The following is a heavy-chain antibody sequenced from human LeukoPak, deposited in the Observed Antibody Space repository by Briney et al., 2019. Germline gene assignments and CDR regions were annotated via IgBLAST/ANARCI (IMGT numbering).Heavy chain of an antibody. Sequence: PGGSLRLSCAASGFTFSSYAMSWVRQAPGKGLEWVSAISGSGGSTYYADSVKGRFTISRDNSKNTLYLQMNSLRAEDTAVYYCAKDSYSSSWEDNFQHWGQGTLVTVSS. V-gene: IGHV3-23*01. D-gene: IGHD6-13*01. CDR2: ISGSGGST. CDR3: AKDSYSSSWEDNFQH. J-gene: IGHJ1*01. CDR1: GFTFSSYA.